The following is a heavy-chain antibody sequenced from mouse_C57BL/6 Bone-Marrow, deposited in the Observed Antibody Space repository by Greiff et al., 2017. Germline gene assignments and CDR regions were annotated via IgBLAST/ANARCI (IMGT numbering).Heavy chain of an antibody. CDR2: INPGSGGT. CDR3: AIYDYPAWFAY. V-gene: IGHV1-54*01. J-gene: IGHJ3*01. CDR1: GYAFPNYL. Sequence: QVQLQQSGAELVRPGTSVTVSCKASGYAFPNYLIEWVKQRPGQGLEWIGVINPGSGGTNYNEKFKGKATLTADKSSSTAYMQLSSLTSEDSAVYFCAIYDYPAWFAYWGQGTLVTVSA. D-gene: IGHD2-4*01.